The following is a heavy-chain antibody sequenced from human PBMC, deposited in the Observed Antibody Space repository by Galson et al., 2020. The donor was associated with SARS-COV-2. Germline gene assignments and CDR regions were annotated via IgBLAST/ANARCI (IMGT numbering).Heavy chain of an antibody. CDR3: VRGKYYAFDS. Sequence: SQTLSLTCAISGDSVSSNSVAWNWIRQSPSTGLEWLGRTYYRSKWYNEYAVSVKSRIIINPDTSKNQFSLQLNSVTPEDTAMYYCVRGKYYAFDSWGQGTMVTVSP. J-gene: IGHJ3*02. CDR1: GDSVSSNSVA. V-gene: IGHV6-1*01. CDR2: TYYRSKWYN.